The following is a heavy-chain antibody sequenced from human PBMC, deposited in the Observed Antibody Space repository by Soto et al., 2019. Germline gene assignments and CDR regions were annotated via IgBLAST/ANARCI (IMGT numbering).Heavy chain of an antibody. CDR2: IYPGDSDT. CDR1: GYSFTSYW. CDR3: ASMHYDFWSGSYYGMDV. Sequence: GESLKISCKGSGYSFTSYWIGWVRQMPGKGLEWMGIIYPGDSDTRYSPSFQGHVTISADKSISTAYLQWSSLKASDTAMYYCASMHYDFWSGSYYGMDVWGQGTTVTVSS. V-gene: IGHV5-51*01. J-gene: IGHJ6*02. D-gene: IGHD3-3*01.